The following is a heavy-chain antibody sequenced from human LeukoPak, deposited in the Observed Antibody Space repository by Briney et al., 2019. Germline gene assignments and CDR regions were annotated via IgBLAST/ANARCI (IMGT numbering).Heavy chain of an antibody. V-gene: IGHV4-59*08. CDR1: GGSISSYY. D-gene: IGHD6-13*01. CDR3: ARLGIWQQLVRVGDY. J-gene: IGHJ4*02. Sequence: SETLSLTCTVSGGSISSYYWSWIRQPPGKGLEWIGYIYYSGSTNYNPSLKSRVTISVDTSKNQFSLKLSSVTAADTAVYYCARLGIWQQLVRVGDYWGQGTLVTVSS. CDR2: IYYSGST.